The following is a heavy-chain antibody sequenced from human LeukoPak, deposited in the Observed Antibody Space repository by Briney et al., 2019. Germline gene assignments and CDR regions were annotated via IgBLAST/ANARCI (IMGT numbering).Heavy chain of an antibody. CDR1: GGSFSGYY. CDR2: INHSGST. V-gene: IGHV4-34*01. Sequence: SETLSLTCAVYGGSFSGYYWSWIRQPPGKGLEWIGEINHSGSTNYNPSLKSRVTISVDASKNQFSLKLSSVTAADTAVYYCARDRDYCSSTSCRFDYWGQGTLVTVSS. CDR3: ARDRDYCSSTSCRFDY. D-gene: IGHD2-2*01. J-gene: IGHJ4*02.